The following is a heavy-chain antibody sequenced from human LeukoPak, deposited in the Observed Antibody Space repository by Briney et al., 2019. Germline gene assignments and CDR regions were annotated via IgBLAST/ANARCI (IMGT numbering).Heavy chain of an antibody. V-gene: IGHV3-21*01. CDR3: ARVRPNWNDPIDY. CDR2: ISSSSSYI. CDR1: GFTFSSYS. D-gene: IGHD1-1*01. J-gene: IGHJ4*02. Sequence: GGSLRLSCAASGFTFSSYSMNSVRQAPGKGLEWVSSISSSSSYIYYADSVKGRFTISRDNAKNSLYLQMNSLRAEDTAVYYCARVRPNWNDPIDYWGQGTLVTVSS.